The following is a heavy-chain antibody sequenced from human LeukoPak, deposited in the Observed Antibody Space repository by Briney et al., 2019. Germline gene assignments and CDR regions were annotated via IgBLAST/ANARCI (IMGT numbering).Heavy chain of an antibody. CDR3: TTEQYYDFWSGYYWDFDY. CDR2: IKGKTDGGTT. CDR1: GSTFRNAW. J-gene: IGHJ4*02. V-gene: IGHV3-15*01. D-gene: IGHD3-3*01. Sequence: NPGGSLRLSCAASGSTFRNAWMSWVREAPGKGLEWVGRIKGKTDGGTTDYAAPVKGRFTISRDDSKNTLYLQMNSLKTEDTAVYYYTTEQYYDFWSGYYWDFDYWGQGTLVTVSS.